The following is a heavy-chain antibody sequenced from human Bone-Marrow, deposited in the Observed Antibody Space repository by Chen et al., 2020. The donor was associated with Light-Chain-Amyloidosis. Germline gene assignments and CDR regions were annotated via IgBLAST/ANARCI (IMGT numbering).Heavy chain of an antibody. Sequence: QVQLVESGGGVLQPGTSLRLSCVASGFAFSSYGMHWVRQAPGKGLEWVAIISADADTKNYGDSVKGRFTISRDNSKNTLYLQMSSRRPEDTAVYYCVRVGADDYTWGTPYFDYWGQGTLVTVSS. CDR3: VRVGADDYTWGTPYFDY. V-gene: IGHV3-30*03. J-gene: IGHJ4*02. D-gene: IGHD3-16*01. CDR2: ISADADTK. CDR1: GFAFSSYG.